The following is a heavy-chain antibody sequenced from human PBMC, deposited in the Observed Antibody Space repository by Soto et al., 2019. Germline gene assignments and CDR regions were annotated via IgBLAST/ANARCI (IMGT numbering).Heavy chain of an antibody. CDR2: ISAYNGNT. Sequence: ASVKVSCKASGYTFTSYGISWVRQAPGQGLEWMGWISAYNGNTNYAQKLRGRVTMTTDTSTSTAYMELRSLRSDDTAVYYCARYVEDSSSPHLDYWGQGTLVTVSS. CDR3: ARYVEDSSSPHLDY. D-gene: IGHD6-6*01. CDR1: GYTFTSYG. V-gene: IGHV1-18*01. J-gene: IGHJ4*02.